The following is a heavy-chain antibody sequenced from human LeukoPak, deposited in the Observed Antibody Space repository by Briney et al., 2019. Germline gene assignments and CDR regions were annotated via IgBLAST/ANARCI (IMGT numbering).Heavy chain of an antibody. Sequence: PSETLSLTCTVSGGSISSGDYYWNWIRQPPGKGLEWIGYISYSGSTYFNPSLRSRVTISVDTSENQFSLKLSSVTAADTAVYYFARETYYYDSSGLPHYYMDVWGKGTTVTVSS. CDR1: GGSISSGDYY. D-gene: IGHD3-22*01. CDR3: ARETYYYDSSGLPHYYMDV. CDR2: ISYSGST. J-gene: IGHJ6*03. V-gene: IGHV4-30-4*08.